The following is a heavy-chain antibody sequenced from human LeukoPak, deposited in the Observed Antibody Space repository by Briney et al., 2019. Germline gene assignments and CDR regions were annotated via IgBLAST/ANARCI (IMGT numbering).Heavy chain of an antibody. CDR2: IQYDGSKK. Sequence: GGSLRLSCAASGFTFSNHGMHWVRQAPGKGLEWVAAIQYDGSKKYYADSVKGRFTISRDNSKNTVYLQMNSLRAEDTAVYYCARDADTSGYYSWFDSWGQGTLVTVSS. CDR3: ARDADTSGYYSWFDS. V-gene: IGHV3-33*08. J-gene: IGHJ5*01. D-gene: IGHD3-22*01. CDR1: GFTFSNHG.